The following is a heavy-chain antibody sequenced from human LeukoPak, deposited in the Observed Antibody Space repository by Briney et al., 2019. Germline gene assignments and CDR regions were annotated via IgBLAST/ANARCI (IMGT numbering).Heavy chain of an antibody. D-gene: IGHD6-13*01. CDR2: ISGSGGST. CDR3: AKGVGSSSWYKFDC. CDR1: GFTFSNAW. V-gene: IGHV3-23*01. J-gene: IGHJ4*02. Sequence: GGSLRLSCAASGFTFSNAWMSWVRQAPGKGLEWVSAISGSGGSTHYADSVKGRFTISRDKSENTLYLQMNSLRAEDTAVYYCAKGVGSSSWYKFDCWGQGTLVTVSS.